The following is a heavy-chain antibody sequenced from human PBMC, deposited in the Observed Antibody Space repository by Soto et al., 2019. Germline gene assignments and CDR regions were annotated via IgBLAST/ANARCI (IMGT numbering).Heavy chain of an antibody. V-gene: IGHV4-39*01. CDR3: ARQEYRVRAFDI. Sequence: SETLSLTCTVSGGSISSSRYYWGWIRQPPGKGLEWIGSIYYSGSTYYNPSLKSRVTISVDTSKNQFSLKLSSVTSADTAVYYCARQEYRVRAFDIWGQGTMVTVS. D-gene: IGHD5-12*01. J-gene: IGHJ3*02. CDR1: GGSISSSRYY. CDR2: IYYSGST.